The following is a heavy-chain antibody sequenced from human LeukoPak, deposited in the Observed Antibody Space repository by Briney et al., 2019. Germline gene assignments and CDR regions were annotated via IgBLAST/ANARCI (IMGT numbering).Heavy chain of an antibody. D-gene: IGHD5-12*01. Sequence: SSETLSLTCTVSGGSISSSSYSWGWIRQPPGKGLEWIGSVSHSGSINYDPSLKNRVTISVDTSKNQFSLKLSSVTDADTAVYYCWAIVTTIKLDFWGQGTLVTVSS. J-gene: IGHJ4*02. CDR1: GGSISSSSYS. V-gene: IGHV4-39*01. CDR2: VSHSGSI. CDR3: WAIVTTIKLDF.